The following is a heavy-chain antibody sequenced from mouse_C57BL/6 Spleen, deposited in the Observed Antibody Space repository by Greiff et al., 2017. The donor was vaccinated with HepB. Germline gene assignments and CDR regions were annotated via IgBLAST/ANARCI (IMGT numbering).Heavy chain of an antibody. D-gene: IGHD1-1*01. CDR3: ARPDYYGAWFAY. V-gene: IGHV5-17*01. CDR2: ISSGSSTI. Sequence: DVKLVESGGGLVKPGGSLKLSCAASGFTFSDYGMHWVRQAPEKGLEWVAYISSGSSTIYYADTVKGRFTISRDNAKNTLFLQMTSLRSEDTAMYYCARPDYYGAWFAYWGQGTLVTVSA. J-gene: IGHJ3*01. CDR1: GFTFSDYG.